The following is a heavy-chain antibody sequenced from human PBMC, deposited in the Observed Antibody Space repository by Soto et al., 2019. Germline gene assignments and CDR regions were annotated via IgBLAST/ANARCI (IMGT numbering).Heavy chain of an antibody. CDR3: SRRAPEGFDP. Sequence: PXGTLSLSCPFSGGSFCSRAYYGGWIRRAPGKGLEWIGSINSSGSTFSNPSLKSRVTLSVDTSKNQFSLKLTSVTAADTALYYCSRRAPEGFDPWGQGTLVTVYS. V-gene: IGHV4-39*01. CDR1: GGSFCSRAYY. CDR2: INSSGST. J-gene: IGHJ5*02.